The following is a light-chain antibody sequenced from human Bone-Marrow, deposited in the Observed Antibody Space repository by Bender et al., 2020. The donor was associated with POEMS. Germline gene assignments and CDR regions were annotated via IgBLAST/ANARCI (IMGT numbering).Light chain of an antibody. Sequence: QSALTQPASVSGSPGQSITISCTGTSSDVGGYDYVSWYQQHPGKAPKLLIYEVSKRPSGVSSRFSGSMSGSTASLTISGLQAEDEADYYCCSYAGTTTLFVFGTGTKVTVL. CDR2: EVS. V-gene: IGLV2-23*02. J-gene: IGLJ1*01. CDR3: CSYAGTTTLFV. CDR1: SSDVGGYDY.